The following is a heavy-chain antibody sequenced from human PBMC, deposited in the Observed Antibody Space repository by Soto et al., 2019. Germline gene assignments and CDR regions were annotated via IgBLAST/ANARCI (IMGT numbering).Heavy chain of an antibody. CDR2: ISGSGGTT. Sequence: PRGSLRLSCVASGFTFSSYALNWVRQAPGRGLEWVSAISGSGGTTYYADSVKGRFTISRDNSKNTLFLQMNSLRAEDAAIYYCAKSTKVISTSFDYWGQGSLVTVSS. CDR1: GFTFSSYA. CDR3: AKSTKVISTSFDY. D-gene: IGHD3-22*01. J-gene: IGHJ4*02. V-gene: IGHV3-23*01.